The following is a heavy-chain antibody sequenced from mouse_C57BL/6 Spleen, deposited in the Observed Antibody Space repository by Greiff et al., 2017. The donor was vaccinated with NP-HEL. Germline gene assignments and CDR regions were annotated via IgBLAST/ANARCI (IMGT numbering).Heavy chain of an antibody. CDR2: INPNNGGT. CDR1: GYTFTDYY. CDR3: AKSNYGDY. D-gene: IGHD2-5*01. Sequence: EVQLQQSGPELVKPGASVKISCKASGYTFTDYYMNWVKRSHGKSLEWIGDINPNNGGTSYNQKFKGKATLTVDKSSSTAYMELRSLTSEDSAVYYCAKSNYGDYWGQGTSVTVSS. J-gene: IGHJ4*01. V-gene: IGHV1-26*01.